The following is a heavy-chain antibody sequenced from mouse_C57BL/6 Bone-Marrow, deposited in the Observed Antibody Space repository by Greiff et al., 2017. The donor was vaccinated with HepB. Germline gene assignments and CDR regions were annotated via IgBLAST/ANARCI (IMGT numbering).Heavy chain of an antibody. D-gene: IGHD2-10*02. CDR2: TFYSGIT. CDR3: ASSPSYYAIDY. J-gene: IGHJ4*01. V-gene: IGHV3-3*01. CDR1: GFSINSDCY. Sequence: VQLQQSGPSLVRPSQSLSLTCTVTGFSINSDCYWFGIRQFPGNILKYIGFTFYSGITYYNPSLESRTYLTRDTSKNQFSLKLSSVTTEDTATDICASSPSYYAIDYWGQGTSVTVSS.